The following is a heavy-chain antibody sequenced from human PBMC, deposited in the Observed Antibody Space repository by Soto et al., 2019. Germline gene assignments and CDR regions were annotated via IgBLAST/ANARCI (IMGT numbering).Heavy chain of an antibody. Sequence: SVKVSCKASGGTFSSYAISWVRQAPGQGLEWMGGIIPIFGTANYAQKFQGRVTITADESTSTAYMELSSLRSEDTAVYYCARGLDSSSWSDYYYGMDVWGQGTTVTVS. J-gene: IGHJ6*02. D-gene: IGHD6-13*01. CDR2: IIPIFGTA. CDR1: GGTFSSYA. V-gene: IGHV1-69*13. CDR3: ARGLDSSSWSDYYYGMDV.